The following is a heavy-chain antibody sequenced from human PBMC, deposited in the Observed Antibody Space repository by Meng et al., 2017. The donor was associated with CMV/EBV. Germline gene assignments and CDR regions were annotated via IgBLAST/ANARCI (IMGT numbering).Heavy chain of an antibody. V-gene: IGHV1-69*12. D-gene: IGHD5-24*01. CDR3: ARMPRDGYNYIDY. J-gene: IGHJ4*02. CDR1: GGTFSSYA. Sequence: QVQLVQSGADGKKPGSSVKVSCKAAGGTFSSYAISWVRQAPGQGLELMGGIIPIFGTANYAQKFQGRVTITADESTSTAYMELSSLRSEDTAVYYCARMPRDGYNYIDYWGQGTLVTVSS. CDR2: IIPIFGTA.